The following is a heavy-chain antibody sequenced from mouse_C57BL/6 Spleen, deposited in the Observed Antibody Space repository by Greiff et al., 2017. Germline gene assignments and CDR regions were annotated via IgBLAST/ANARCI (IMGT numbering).Heavy chain of an antibody. Sequence: VQLQQPGAELVRPGTSVKLSCKASGYTFTSYWMHWVKQRPGQGLEWIGVIDPSDSYTNYNQKVKGKATLTVDTSSSTAYMQLSSLTSEDAAVYYCARGGYYSNSSGAMDDWGQGTSVTVSS. CDR2: IDPSDSYT. J-gene: IGHJ4*01. CDR3: ARGGYYSNSSGAMDD. CDR1: GYTFTSYW. V-gene: IGHV1-59*01. D-gene: IGHD2-5*01.